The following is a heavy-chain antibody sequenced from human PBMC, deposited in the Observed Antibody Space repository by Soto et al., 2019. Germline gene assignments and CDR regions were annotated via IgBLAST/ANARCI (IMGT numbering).Heavy chain of an antibody. CDR2: IDPGDSKT. CDR3: ARRIAAAGGYYYYAFDV. CDR1: GYNFDTYW. V-gene: IGHV5-10-1*01. Sequence: LKISCKGSGYNFDTYWINWVRQMPGKGLEWMGRIDPGDSKTKYSPSLEGHITISVDKSINTTYLQWRSLKASDTAIYYCARRIAAAGGYYYYAFDVWGQGTAVTVSS. J-gene: IGHJ6*02. D-gene: IGHD6-13*01.